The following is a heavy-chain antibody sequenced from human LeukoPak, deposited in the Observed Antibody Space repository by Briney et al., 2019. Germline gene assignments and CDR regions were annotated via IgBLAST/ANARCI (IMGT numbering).Heavy chain of an antibody. V-gene: IGHV1-2*02. CDR3: ARIASWFGASLFDY. D-gene: IGHD3-10*01. J-gene: IGHJ4*02. CDR2: INPNSGGT. CDR1: GYTFTGYY. Sequence: GASVKVSCKASGYTFTGYYMHWVRQAPGQGLEWMGWINPNSGGTNCAQKFQGRVTMTRDTSISTAYMELSRLRSDDTAVYYCARIASWFGASLFDYWGQGTLVTVSS.